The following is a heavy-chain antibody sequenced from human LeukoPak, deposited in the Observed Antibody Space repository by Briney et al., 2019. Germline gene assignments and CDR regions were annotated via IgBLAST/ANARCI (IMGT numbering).Heavy chain of an antibody. CDR3: AREHPQVWWLRRGEDYYYGMDV. Sequence: ASVKVFCKASGYTFTIYGISWVPQAPGQGLEWVGWISAYNGKKKYAQKLEGGVTMTTDTATSTAYMELRSLRSDDTAVYYCAREHPQVWWLRRGEDYYYGMDVWGQGSTVTVSS. CDR1: GYTFTIYG. CDR2: ISAYNGKK. D-gene: IGHD5-12*01. J-gene: IGHJ6*02. V-gene: IGHV1-18*01.